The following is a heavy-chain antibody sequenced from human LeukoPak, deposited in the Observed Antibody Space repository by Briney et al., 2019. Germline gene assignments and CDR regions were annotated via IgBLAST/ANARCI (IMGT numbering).Heavy chain of an antibody. J-gene: IGHJ4*02. Sequence: SETLSLTCTVSGGSISSSSYYWGWIRQPPGKGLEWIGSIYYSGSANYNPSLKSRVTMSVDTSKNQFSLKLNSVTAADTAVYYCARSQPFDYWGQGTLVTVSS. CDR2: IYYSGSA. V-gene: IGHV4-39*07. CDR1: GGSISSSSYY. CDR3: ARSQPFDY.